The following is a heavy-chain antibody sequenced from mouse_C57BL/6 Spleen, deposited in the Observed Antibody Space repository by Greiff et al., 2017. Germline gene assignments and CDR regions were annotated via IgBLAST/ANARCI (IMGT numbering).Heavy chain of an antibody. CDR1: GYTFTSYW. J-gene: IGHJ1*03. CDR3: ARYRTGHWYFDV. Sequence: QVQLQQSGAELVRPGSSVKLSCKASGYTFTSYWMHWVKQRPIQGLEWIGNIDPSDSETHYNQKFKDKATLTVDKSSSTAYMQLSSLTSEDSAVYYCARYRTGHWYFDVWGTGTTVTVSS. CDR2: IDPSDSET. D-gene: IGHD4-1*01. V-gene: IGHV1-52*01.